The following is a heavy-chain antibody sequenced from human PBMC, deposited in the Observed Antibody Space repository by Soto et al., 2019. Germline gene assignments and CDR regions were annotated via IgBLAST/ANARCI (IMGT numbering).Heavy chain of an antibody. Sequence: PGGSLSLSCAASGFTVSSNYMSWVRQAPGKGLEWVSVIYSGGSTYYEDSVKGRFTISRDNSKNTLYLQMNSLRAEDTAVYYCARAGDLHAGAFDIWGQGTMVTVSS. CDR1: GFTVSSNY. CDR2: IYSGGST. V-gene: IGHV3-53*01. J-gene: IGHJ3*02. CDR3: ARAGDLHAGAFDI. D-gene: IGHD3-10*01.